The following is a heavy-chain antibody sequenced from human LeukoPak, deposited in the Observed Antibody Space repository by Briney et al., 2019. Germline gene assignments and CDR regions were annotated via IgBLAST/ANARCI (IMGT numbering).Heavy chain of an antibody. V-gene: IGHV1-69*04. D-gene: IGHD3-9*01. CDR1: GGTFSSYA. CDR3: ARDRGDYDILTGYLPTWYWFDP. CDR2: IIPILGIA. Sequence: SVKVSCKASGGTFSSYAISWVRQAPGQGLEWMGRIIPILGIANYAQKFQGRVTITADKSTSTAYMELSSLRSEDTAVYYCARDRGDYDILTGYLPTWYWFDPWGQGTLVTVSS. J-gene: IGHJ5*02.